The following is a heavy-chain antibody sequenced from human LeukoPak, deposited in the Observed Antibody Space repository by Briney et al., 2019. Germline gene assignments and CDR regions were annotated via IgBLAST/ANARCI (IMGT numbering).Heavy chain of an antibody. V-gene: IGHV3-48*01. CDR2: ISSGSSTI. D-gene: IGHD3-22*01. Sequence: PGGSLRLSCAVSGFIVTGNYMTWVRQAPGKGLEWVSFISSGSSTIYYADSVKGRFTISRDNAKNSLYLQMNSLRAEDTAVYYCAILGDSSGYYFDYWGQGTLVTVSS. CDR1: GFIVTGNY. CDR3: AILGDSSGYYFDY. J-gene: IGHJ4*02.